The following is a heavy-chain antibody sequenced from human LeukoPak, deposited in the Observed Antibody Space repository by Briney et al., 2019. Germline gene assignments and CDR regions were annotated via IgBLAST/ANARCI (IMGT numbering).Heavy chain of an antibody. CDR3: AREVSYCSSTSCSYDYYYYYYMDV. V-gene: IGHV4-4*07. Sequence: KPSETLSLTCTVSGGSISSYYWSWIRQPAGKGLEWIGRIYTSGSTNYNPSLKSRVTMSVDTSKNQFSLKLSSVTAADTAVYYCAREVSYCSSTSCSYDYYYYYYMDVWGKGTTVTISS. CDR1: GGSISSYY. D-gene: IGHD2-2*01. J-gene: IGHJ6*03. CDR2: IYTSGST.